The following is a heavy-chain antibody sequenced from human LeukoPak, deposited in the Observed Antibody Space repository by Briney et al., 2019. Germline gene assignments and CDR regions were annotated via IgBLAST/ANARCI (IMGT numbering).Heavy chain of an antibody. CDR3: ARLNWNFDY. J-gene: IGHJ4*02. CDR2: INHSGST. D-gene: IGHD3-3*01. V-gene: IGHV4-34*01. Sequence: SETLSLTCAVYGGSFSGYYWSWIRQPPGKGLEWIGEINHSGSTNYNPSLKSRVTTSVDTSKNQFSLKLSSVTAADTAVYYCARLNWNFDYWGQGTLVTVSS. CDR1: GGSFSGYY.